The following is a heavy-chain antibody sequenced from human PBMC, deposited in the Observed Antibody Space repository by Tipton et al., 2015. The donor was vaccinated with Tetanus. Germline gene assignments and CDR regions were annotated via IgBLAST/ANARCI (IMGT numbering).Heavy chain of an antibody. Sequence: QLVQSGAVVKKPGESLKISCKGSGYRFTSQWIGWVRQKPGKGLEWMGIIYPGDSDTRYSPSFEGQVTISADKFNSTTYLQWSSLKASDTAMYYCARRDSNYDTYYFHYWGQGTLVTVSS. D-gene: IGHD4-11*01. CDR2: IYPGDSDT. CDR3: ARRDSNYDTYYFHY. J-gene: IGHJ4*02. V-gene: IGHV5-51*01. CDR1: GYRFTSQW.